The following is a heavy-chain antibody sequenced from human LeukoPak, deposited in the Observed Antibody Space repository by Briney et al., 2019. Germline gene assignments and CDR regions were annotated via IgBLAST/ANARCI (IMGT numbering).Heavy chain of an antibody. J-gene: IGHJ4*02. CDR1: GGTFSSYA. CDR2: IIPIFGTA. V-gene: IGHV1-69*13. CDR3: ARHNCSSTSCYFPFDY. Sequence: SVKVSCKASGGTFSSYAISWVRQAPGQGVEWMGGIIPIFGTANYAQKFQGRVTITADESTSTAYMELSSLRSEDTAVYYCARHNCSSTSCYFPFDYWGQGTLVTVSS. D-gene: IGHD2-2*01.